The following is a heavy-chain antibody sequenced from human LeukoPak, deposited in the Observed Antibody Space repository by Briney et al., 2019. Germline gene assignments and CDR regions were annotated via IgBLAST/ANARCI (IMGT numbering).Heavy chain of an antibody. CDR3: ARVAGSWYRRAFDY. CDR2: INHSGST. D-gene: IGHD6-13*01. CDR1: GGSFSGYY. J-gene: IGHJ4*02. Sequence: SETLSLTCAVYGGSFSGYYWSWIRQPPGKGLEWIGEINHSGSTNYNPSLKSRVTISVDTSKNQFSLKLSSVTAADTAVYYCARVAGSWYRRAFDYWGQGTLVTVSS. V-gene: IGHV4-34*01.